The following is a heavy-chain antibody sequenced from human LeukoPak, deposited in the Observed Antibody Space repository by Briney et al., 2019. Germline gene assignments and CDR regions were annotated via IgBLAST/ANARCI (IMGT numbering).Heavy chain of an antibody. CDR2: VRYDGRNN. V-gene: IGHV3-30*02. CDR1: GLPFSSYR. Sequence: GGSLCHSCVAPGLPFSSYRMHWLRQAPAKGLECVAFVRYDGRNNYYVAYAQGRSTISRDHPPTTLYLHLPRMRADDPAAYYSATGSSSGWSGRLAYWGQGTLVTVSS. J-gene: IGHJ4*02. CDR3: ATGSSSGWSGRLAY. D-gene: IGHD6-19*01.